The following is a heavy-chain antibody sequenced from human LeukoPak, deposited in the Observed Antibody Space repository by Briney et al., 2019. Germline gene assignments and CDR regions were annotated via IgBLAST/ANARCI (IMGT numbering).Heavy chain of an antibody. J-gene: IGHJ4*02. Sequence: SETLSLTCAVSGYSISSGFYWAWIRQPPGKGLEWLGIIYYSGNTYYNPSLKSRLTISVDTSKNEFSLKLSSVTAADTAVYYCARGRNYYDSSGYDFDYWGQGTLVTVSS. CDR1: GYSISSGFY. V-gene: IGHV4-38-2*01. D-gene: IGHD3-22*01. CDR2: IYYSGNT. CDR3: ARGRNYYDSSGYDFDY.